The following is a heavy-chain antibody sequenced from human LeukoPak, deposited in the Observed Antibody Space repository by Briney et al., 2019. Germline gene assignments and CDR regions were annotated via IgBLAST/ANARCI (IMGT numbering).Heavy chain of an antibody. D-gene: IGHD3-22*01. CDR1: GFTFSSYA. V-gene: IGHV3-23*01. J-gene: IGHJ4*02. CDR2: ISGSGGST. Sequence: GGSLRLSCAASGFTFSSYAMSWVRQAPGKGLEWVSAISGSGGSTYYADSVKGRFTISRDNSKNTLYLQMNSLRAEDTAVYYCAKDYYDSSGYRENLDYWGQGTLVTVSS. CDR3: AKDYYDSSGYRENLDY.